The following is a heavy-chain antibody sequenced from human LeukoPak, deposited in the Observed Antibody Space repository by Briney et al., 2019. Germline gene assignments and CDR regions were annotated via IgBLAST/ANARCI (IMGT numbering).Heavy chain of an antibody. V-gene: IGHV3-43*02. CDR2: ISGDGGST. CDR3: AKDITGTINWFDP. D-gene: IGHD1-7*01. CDR1: GFTFSSYS. J-gene: IGHJ5*02. Sequence: PGGSLRLSCAASGFTFSSYSMNWVRQAPGKGLEWVSLISGDGGSTYYADSVKGRFTISRDNSKNSLYLQMNSLRTEDTALYYCAKDITGTINWFDPWGQGTLVTVSS.